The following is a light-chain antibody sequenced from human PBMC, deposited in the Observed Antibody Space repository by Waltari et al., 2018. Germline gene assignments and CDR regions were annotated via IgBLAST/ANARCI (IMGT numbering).Light chain of an antibody. V-gene: IGLV2-8*01. CDR1: SSDIGGNNY. Sequence: QSALTQPPSASGSPGQSVTISCTGTSSDIGGNNYVSWYQHHPGKAPRLMFYGVNKRPAGVPDRFSGSKSGNTASLTVSGLQAEDEADYYCCSSAGRNNLRVFGGGTKLTVL. CDR2: GVN. CDR3: CSSAGRNNLRV. J-gene: IGLJ3*02.